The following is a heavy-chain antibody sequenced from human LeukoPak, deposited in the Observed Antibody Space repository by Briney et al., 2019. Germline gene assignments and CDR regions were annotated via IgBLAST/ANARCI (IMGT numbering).Heavy chain of an antibody. CDR3: AKEGDYYDRSGYYSDNYYYYMEV. D-gene: IGHD3-22*01. Sequence: GRSLRLSCSASGFTFSSYGMHWVRQAPGKGLEWVAVISYDGSNKYYADSVKGRFTISRDNSKNTLYLQMNSLRAEDTAVYYCAKEGDYYDRSGYYSDNYYYYMEVWGTGTTVTVSS. CDR2: ISYDGSNK. J-gene: IGHJ6*03. CDR1: GFTFSSYG. V-gene: IGHV3-30*18.